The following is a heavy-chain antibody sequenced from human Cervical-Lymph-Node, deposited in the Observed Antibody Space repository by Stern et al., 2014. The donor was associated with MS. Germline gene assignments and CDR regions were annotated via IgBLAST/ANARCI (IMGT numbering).Heavy chain of an antibody. D-gene: IGHD2-15*01. J-gene: IGHJ4*02. CDR3: GRDTCRGGGCYFRY. CDR1: GFIFSNYA. V-gene: IGHV3-30-3*01. Sequence: QVQLVQSGGGVVQPGRSLRLSCAASGFIFSNYAMHWVRQAPGKGLDWVAFVSNEGSKQFYAYSVKGRFTISRDNANNTLYLQMNSLRPEDTAVYYCGRDTCRGGGCYFRYWGQGILITVSS. CDR2: VSNEGSKQ.